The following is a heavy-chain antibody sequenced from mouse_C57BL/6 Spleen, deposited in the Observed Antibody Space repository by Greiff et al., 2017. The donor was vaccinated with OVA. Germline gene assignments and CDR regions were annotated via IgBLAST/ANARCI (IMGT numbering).Heavy chain of an antibody. J-gene: IGHJ4*01. D-gene: IGHD2-5*01. V-gene: IGHV1-80*01. Sequence: VQLQQSGAELVKPGASVKISCKASGYAFSSYWMNWVKQRPGKGLEWIGQIYPGDGDTNYNGKFKGKATLTADKSSSTAYMQLSNLTSEDSAVYFCARDSNYVPYAMDYWGQGTSVTVSS. CDR1: GYAFSSYW. CDR2: IYPGDGDT. CDR3: ARDSNYVPYAMDY.